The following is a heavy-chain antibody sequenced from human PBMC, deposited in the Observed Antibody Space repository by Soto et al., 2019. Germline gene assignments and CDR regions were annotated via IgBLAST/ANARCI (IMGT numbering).Heavy chain of an antibody. V-gene: IGHV1-24*01. J-gene: IGHJ3*02. Sequence: VKVSCKVSGYTLTELSMHWVRQAPGKGLEWMGGFDPEDGETIYAQKFQGRVTMTEDTSTDTAYMELSSLRSEDTAVYYCATVTTVVTRGAFDIWGQGTMVTVSS. CDR3: ATVTTVVTRGAFDI. CDR1: GYTLTELS. CDR2: FDPEDGET. D-gene: IGHD4-17*01.